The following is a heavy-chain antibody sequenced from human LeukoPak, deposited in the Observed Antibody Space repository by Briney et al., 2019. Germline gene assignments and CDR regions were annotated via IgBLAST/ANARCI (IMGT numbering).Heavy chain of an antibody. CDR1: GGSISSGDCD. Sequence: PSETLSLTCSVSGGSISSGDCDWGWIRQPPGKGLEWIGTIYSSGSTYYNPSLKSRVSISVDTSKNQFSLKLRSVTAADTAVYYCARVWSSSRPFSRDYWGQGTLVTVSS. V-gene: IGHV4-39*01. CDR3: ARVWSSSRPFSRDY. CDR2: IYSSGST. D-gene: IGHD6-13*01. J-gene: IGHJ4*02.